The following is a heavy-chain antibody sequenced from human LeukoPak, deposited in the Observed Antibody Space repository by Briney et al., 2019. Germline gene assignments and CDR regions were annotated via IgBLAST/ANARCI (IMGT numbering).Heavy chain of an antibody. V-gene: IGHV3-11*04. J-gene: IGHJ6*03. D-gene: IGHD3-10*01. CDR1: GFIFSNYY. Sequence: GGSLRLSCAASGFIFSNYYMTWIRQAPGKGLEWVSYIGSSGYTIYYADSVKGRFTISRDNAKNSLFLQMNSLRAEDTAVYHCAREQTYYYGSGSYSRYYYMDVWGKGTTVTVSS. CDR3: AREQTYYYGSGSYSRYYYMDV. CDR2: IGSSGYTI.